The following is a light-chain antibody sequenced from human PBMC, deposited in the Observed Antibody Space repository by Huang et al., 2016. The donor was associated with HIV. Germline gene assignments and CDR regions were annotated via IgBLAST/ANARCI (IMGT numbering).Light chain of an antibody. CDR2: AAY. CDR1: QGVSSW. Sequence: DIQMTQSPFSVSASVGDRVTITCRAGQGVSSWLAWYQQKPGKAPKLLMYAAYSLQSGGPSRCSGSGSGTDFTLSNSSLQPEDFATYYCQQTNNFPLTFGGGTKVEIK. CDR3: QQTNNFPLT. J-gene: IGKJ4*01. V-gene: IGKV1D-12*01.